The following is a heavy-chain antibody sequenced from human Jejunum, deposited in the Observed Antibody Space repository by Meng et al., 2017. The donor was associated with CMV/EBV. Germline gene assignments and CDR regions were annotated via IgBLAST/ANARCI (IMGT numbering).Heavy chain of an antibody. V-gene: IGHV3-72*01. Sequence: GFICSDPYIVCFPQAPGKGLEWVPRSRVKVNTYPTEHASSVQGRFTISRDDLANSLYLQMTSLKPEDTAVHYCARDSMKVGGFDYWGQGTLVTVSS. CDR2: SRVKVNTYPT. CDR1: GFICSDPY. D-gene: IGHD3-10*01. J-gene: IGHJ4*02. CDR3: ARDSMKVGGFDY.